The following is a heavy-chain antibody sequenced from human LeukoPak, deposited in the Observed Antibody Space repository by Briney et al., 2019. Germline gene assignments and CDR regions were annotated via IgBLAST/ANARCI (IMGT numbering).Heavy chain of an antibody. CDR3: ARSRLNYYYYYMDV. Sequence: GGSLRLSCAASGFTFSSYWMSWVRQAPGKGLEWVANIKQDGSEKYYVDSVKGRFTISRDNAKNSLYLQMNSLRDEDTAVYYCARSRLNYYYYYMDVWGKGTTVTVSS. CDR2: IKQDGSEK. V-gene: IGHV3-7*01. J-gene: IGHJ6*03. CDR1: GFTFSSYW.